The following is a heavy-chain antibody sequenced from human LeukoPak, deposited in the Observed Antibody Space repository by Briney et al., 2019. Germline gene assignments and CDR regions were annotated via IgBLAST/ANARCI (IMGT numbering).Heavy chain of an antibody. D-gene: IGHD6-19*01. CDR3: ARNFNDGSGWFN. CDR1: GGTFSSYA. CDR2: IIPIFGTA. V-gene: IGHV1-69*13. Sequence: GASVKVSCKASGGTFSSYAISWVRQAPGRGLEWMGGIIPIFGTANYAQKFQGRVTITADESTSTAYMELSSLRSEDTAVYYCARNFNDGSGWFNWGQGTLVTVSS. J-gene: IGHJ4*02.